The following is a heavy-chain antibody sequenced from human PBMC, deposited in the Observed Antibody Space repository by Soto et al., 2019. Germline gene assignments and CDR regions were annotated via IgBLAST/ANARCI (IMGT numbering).Heavy chain of an antibody. D-gene: IGHD3-10*01. J-gene: IGHJ3*02. CDR2: IYWNDDK. CDR3: AHTHPPWFGELVDAFDI. V-gene: IGHV2-5*01. CDR1: GFSLSTSGVG. Sequence: QITLKESGPTLVKPTQTLTLTCTFSGFSLSTSGVGVGWIRQPPGKALEWLALIYWNDDKRYSPSLKSRLTSAKDTSKNQVVLTTTNMDPVDTATYYCAHTHPPWFGELVDAFDIWGQGTMVTVSS.